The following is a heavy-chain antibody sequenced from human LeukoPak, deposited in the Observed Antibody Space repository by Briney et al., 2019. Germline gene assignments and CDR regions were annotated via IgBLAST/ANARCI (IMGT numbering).Heavy chain of an antibody. CDR1: GYTFTGYY. D-gene: IGHD6-19*01. Sequence: EASVKVSCTASGYTFTGYYMHWVRQAPGQGLEWMGWINPNSGGTNYAQKFQGRVTMTRDTSISTAYMELSRLRSDDTAVYYCARALTDIAVAGTGGWFDPWGQGTLVTVSS. CDR3: ARALTDIAVAGTGGWFDP. V-gene: IGHV1-2*02. CDR2: INPNSGGT. J-gene: IGHJ5*02.